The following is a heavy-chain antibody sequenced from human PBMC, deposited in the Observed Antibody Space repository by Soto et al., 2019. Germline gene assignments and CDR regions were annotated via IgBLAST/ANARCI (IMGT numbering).Heavy chain of an antibody. CDR2: IYYSGST. CDR1: GGSISRYY. V-gene: IGHV4-59*01. CDR3: ARVAAVAGYYFDY. D-gene: IGHD6-19*01. J-gene: IGHJ4*02. Sequence: SETLSLTCTVSGGSISRYYWSWIRQPPGKGLEWIGYIYYSGSTNYNPSLKSRVTISVDTSKNQFSLKLSSVTAADTAVYYCARVAAVAGYYFDYWGQGTLVTVS.